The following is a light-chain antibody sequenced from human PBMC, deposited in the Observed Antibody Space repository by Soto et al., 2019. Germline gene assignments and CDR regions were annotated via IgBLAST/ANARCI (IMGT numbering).Light chain of an antibody. CDR1: ASNIGRDP. CDR2: ENN. V-gene: IGLV1-44*01. J-gene: IGLJ1*01. Sequence: QSVLTQPPSASGAPGQRVTISCSGSASNIGRDPVNWYQQVPGTXPKLLIYENNHRPSGVPDRFSGSKSGTSASLVISGLQSEDEAEYFCAGWDGSLKGFVVGTGTKDT. CDR3: AGWDGSLKGFV.